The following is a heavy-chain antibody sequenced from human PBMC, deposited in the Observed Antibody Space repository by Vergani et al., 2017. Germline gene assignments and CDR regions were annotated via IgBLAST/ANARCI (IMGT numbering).Heavy chain of an antibody. CDR2: IYNSGNG. CDR3: ASGKYYSDSTSHFRGRYFDV. Sequence: QMQLQESGPGLVKAYETLSLTCTVSGDSIISRSYYWGWFRQPPGKGLEWIGSIYNSGNGDSSSSLKSRVTISTDTSKNQFSLRLTSVTAADTAVYYCASGKYYSDSTSHFRGRYFDVWGRGTLVTVPS. J-gene: IGHJ2*01. CDR1: GDSIISRSYY. D-gene: IGHD3-22*01. V-gene: IGHV4-39*01.